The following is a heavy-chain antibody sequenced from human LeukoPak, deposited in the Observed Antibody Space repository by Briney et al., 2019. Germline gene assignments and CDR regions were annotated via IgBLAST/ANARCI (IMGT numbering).Heavy chain of an antibody. CDR2: IYTSGST. D-gene: IGHD3-9*01. V-gene: IGHV4-61*02. CDR1: GGSISSGSYY. Sequence: TLSLTCTVSGGSISSGSYYWSWIRQPAGKGLEWIGRIYTSGSTNYNPSLKSRVTISVDTSKNQFSLKLSSVTAADTAVYYCARDRLGLDYWGQGTLVTVSS. CDR3: ARDRLGLDY. J-gene: IGHJ4*02.